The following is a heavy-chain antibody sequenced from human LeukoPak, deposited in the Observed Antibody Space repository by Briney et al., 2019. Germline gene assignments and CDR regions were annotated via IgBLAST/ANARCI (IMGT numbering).Heavy chain of an antibody. D-gene: IGHD1-26*01. V-gene: IGHV4-4*09. CDR2: IYTSGNT. CDR3: AKHYSGSYSPFDY. CDR1: GGSISSYY. J-gene: IGHJ4*02. Sequence: SETLSLTCTVSGGSISSYYWSWIRQPPGEGLEWIGYIYTSGNTNYNPSLKSRVTISLDTSKNHFSLKLSSVSAADTAVYYCAKHYSGSYSPFDYWGQGTLVTVSS.